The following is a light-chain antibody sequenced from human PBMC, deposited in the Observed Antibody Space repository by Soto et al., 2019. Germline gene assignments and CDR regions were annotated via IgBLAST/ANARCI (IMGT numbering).Light chain of an antibody. CDR2: DAS. Sequence: DIQMTQSPSAMSASVGDRVTVTCRASQDIRISLAWFQQKPGKAPKLLIYDASNLETGVPSRFSGSGSGTDFTFTISTLQPEDIATYYCQHYDNLPLTFGGGTKVDIK. V-gene: IGKV1-33*01. CDR1: QDIRIS. J-gene: IGKJ4*01. CDR3: QHYDNLPLT.